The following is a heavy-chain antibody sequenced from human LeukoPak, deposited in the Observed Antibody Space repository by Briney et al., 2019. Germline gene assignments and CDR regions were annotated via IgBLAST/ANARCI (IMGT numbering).Heavy chain of an antibody. Sequence: GGSLRLSCAASGFTFSSYSMNWVRQAPGKGLEWVSSISSSSSYIYYADSVKGRFTISRDNAKNSLYLQMNSLRAEDTAVYYCARDTEPDTYYDFWSGYYWYFDLWGRGTLVTVSS. V-gene: IGHV3-21*01. CDR1: GFTFSSYS. CDR2: ISSSSSYI. J-gene: IGHJ2*01. D-gene: IGHD3-3*01. CDR3: ARDTEPDTYYDFWSGYYWYFDL.